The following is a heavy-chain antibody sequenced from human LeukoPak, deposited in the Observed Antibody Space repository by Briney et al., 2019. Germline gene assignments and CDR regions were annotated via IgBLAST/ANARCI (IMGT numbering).Heavy chain of an antibody. Sequence: GGSLRLSCAASGFTFSTYAMGWVRQAPGKGLEWVSAISGSGGTAYYADSVKGRFTISRDNSKNTLYLQMNSLRAEDTAVYYCAKAAGGGYCSGGSCYDWNFDLWGRGTLVTASS. CDR1: GFTFSTYA. CDR3: AKAAGGGYCSGGSCYDWNFDL. J-gene: IGHJ2*01. V-gene: IGHV3-23*01. D-gene: IGHD2-15*01. CDR2: ISGSGGTA.